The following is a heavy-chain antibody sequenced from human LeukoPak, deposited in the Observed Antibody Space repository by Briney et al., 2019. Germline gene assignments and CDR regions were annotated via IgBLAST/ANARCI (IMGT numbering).Heavy chain of an antibody. CDR3: ARDGPNYDLDY. D-gene: IGHD3-3*01. CDR2: IKSGGRNE. CDR1: GFSFSRYG. V-gene: IGHV3-33*01. Sequence: GGSLRLSCTTSGFSFSRYGMHWVRQAPGKGLEWVAYIKSGGRNEYYEDSVKGRFTISREDSKNTLYLNMNSLRVADSAVYYCARDGPNYDLDYWGQGTLVTVCS. J-gene: IGHJ4*02.